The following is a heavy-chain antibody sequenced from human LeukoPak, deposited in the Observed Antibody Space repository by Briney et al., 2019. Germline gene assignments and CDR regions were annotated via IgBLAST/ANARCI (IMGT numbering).Heavy chain of an antibody. V-gene: IGHV3-30*02. J-gene: IGHJ4*02. D-gene: IGHD4-17*01. CDR2: IRYDGSVT. CDR1: GFTFTTYG. CDR3: GRAARYGDYTGVDS. Sequence: PGGSLRLSCIPSGFTFTTYGMHWVRQAPGKGLEWVAFIRYDGSVTYHADSVKGRLTISRDNSKNTLYLQMNRLRPQDTAVYYRGRAARYGDYTGVDSWGQGTLVTVSS.